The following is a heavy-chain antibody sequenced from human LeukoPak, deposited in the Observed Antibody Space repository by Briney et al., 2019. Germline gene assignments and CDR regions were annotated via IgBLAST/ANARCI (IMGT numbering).Heavy chain of an antibody. V-gene: IGHV4-59*12. CDR2: IYYSGST. Sequence: SETLSLACTVSGGSISSYYWSWIRQPPGKGLEWIGYIYYSGSTNYNPSLKSRVTISVDTSKNQFSLKLSSVTAADTAVYYCARDYPPYYDYVWGSYRLGAFDIWGQGTMVTVSS. CDR1: GGSISSYY. J-gene: IGHJ3*02. CDR3: ARDYPPYYDYVWGSYRLGAFDI. D-gene: IGHD3-16*02.